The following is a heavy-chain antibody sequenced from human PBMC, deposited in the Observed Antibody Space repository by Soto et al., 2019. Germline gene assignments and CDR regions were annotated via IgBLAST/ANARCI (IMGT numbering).Heavy chain of an antibody. CDR1: GFTFSSSW. D-gene: IGHD3-22*01. V-gene: IGHV3-74*01. CDR3: VGGGSGYYNL. Sequence: EVQLVESGGGLVQPGGSLRLSCAASGFTFSSSWMHWVRQSPGGGLVWVSRIKPDGTYTPYADSVKGRFRIARDNARNTLSLQINRLTAEDTAVYYLVGGGSGYYNLCGQGTLVTVSS. J-gene: IGHJ5*02. CDR2: IKPDGTYT.